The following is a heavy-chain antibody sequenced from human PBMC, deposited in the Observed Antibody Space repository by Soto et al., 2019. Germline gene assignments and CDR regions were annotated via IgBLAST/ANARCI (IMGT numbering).Heavy chain of an antibody. Sequence: GGSLRLSCAASGLSFSGSAMHWVRQASGKGLEWVGRFRSKANSYATAYAASVKGRFTISRDDSKNTAYLQMNSLKTEDTAVYYCTRHGSPSGSYFEYYYYYGMDVWGQGTTVTVSS. J-gene: IGHJ6*02. CDR3: TRHGSPSGSYFEYYYYYGMDV. CDR2: FRSKANSYAT. V-gene: IGHV3-73*01. CDR1: GLSFSGSA. D-gene: IGHD1-26*01.